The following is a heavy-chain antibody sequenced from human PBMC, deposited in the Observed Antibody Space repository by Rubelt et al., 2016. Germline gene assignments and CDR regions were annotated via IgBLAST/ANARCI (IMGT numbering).Heavy chain of an antibody. Sequence: QLQLQESGPGLVKPSETLSLTCTVSGGSISSSSYYWGWIRQPPGKGLEWIGSIYYSGRTHYNPSLKSQVTVSVDTSNNQFSLKVSSVTAADTAVYYCATNGGYNYGVGDYWGQGTLVTVSS. D-gene: IGHD5-18*01. CDR2: IYYSGRT. V-gene: IGHV4-39*01. J-gene: IGHJ4*02. CDR1: GGSISSSSYY. CDR3: ATNGGYNYGVGDY.